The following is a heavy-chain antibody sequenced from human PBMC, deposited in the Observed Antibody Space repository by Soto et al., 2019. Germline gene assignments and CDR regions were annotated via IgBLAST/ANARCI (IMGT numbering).Heavy chain of an antibody. CDR1: GGTFSSYA. J-gene: IGHJ4*02. D-gene: IGHD5-12*01. CDR2: IVPIVDTS. Sequence: QVQLVQSGAEVRQPASSVKVSCKTSGGTFSSYAISWVRQAPGQGLEWMGGIVPIVDTSTYAQKFQGRVTITADESTSTAYMELSSMRSDDTAMYYCVRVVAIPGYPDNWGQGTLVTGSS. CDR3: VRVVAIPGYPDN. V-gene: IGHV1-69*12.